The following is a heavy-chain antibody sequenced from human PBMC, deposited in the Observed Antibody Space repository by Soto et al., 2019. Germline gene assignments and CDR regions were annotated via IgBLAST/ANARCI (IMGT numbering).Heavy chain of an antibody. Sequence: SVKVSCKASGGTFSSYAISWVRQAPGQGLEWMGGIIPVFGTANYAQKFQGRVTITADESTSTAYMELSSLRSEDTAVYYCASPAAAASWGYYYYYGMDVWGQGTTVTVSS. CDR2: IIPVFGTA. V-gene: IGHV1-69*13. J-gene: IGHJ6*02. CDR1: GGTFSSYA. CDR3: ASPAAAASWGYYYYYGMDV. D-gene: IGHD6-13*01.